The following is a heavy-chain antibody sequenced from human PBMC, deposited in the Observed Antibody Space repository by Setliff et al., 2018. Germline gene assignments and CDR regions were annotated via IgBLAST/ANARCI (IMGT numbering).Heavy chain of an antibody. V-gene: IGHV3-15*01. CDR1: GSTFSNAW. J-gene: IGHJ6*02. CDR2: IKRITDSGTT. D-gene: IGHD6-19*01. Sequence: GGSLRLSCAASGSTFSNAWMSWVRQAPGKGLEWVGRIKRITDSGTTDHAAPVKGRFTVSRDDSISTLYLQMNSLKTEDTAVYYCTTSPISSGWHSNFDYNMDVWGQGTTVTVSS. CDR3: TTSPISSGWHSNFDYNMDV.